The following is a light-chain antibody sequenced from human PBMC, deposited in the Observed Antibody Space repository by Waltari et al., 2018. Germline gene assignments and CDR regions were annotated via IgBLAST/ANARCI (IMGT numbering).Light chain of an antibody. CDR2: DVS. V-gene: IGLV2-14*01. J-gene: IGLJ2*01. CDR3: SSSSTTTSPVV. CDR1: NSDIGGSKF. Sequence: QSALTQPASVSGSPGQSITISCTGTNSDIGGSKFVPWYQQYPGKVPKLIIYDVSDRPSGVSNRFSGSKSGNTASLTISGLQAEDESDYYCSSSSTTTSPVVFGGGTKVTVL.